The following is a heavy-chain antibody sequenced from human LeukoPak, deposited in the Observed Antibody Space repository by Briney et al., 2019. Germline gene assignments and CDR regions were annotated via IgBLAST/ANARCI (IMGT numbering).Heavy chain of an antibody. D-gene: IGHD3-22*01. CDR2: IYYSGST. CDR3: ARVFSTNYYDGRGWFDP. V-gene: IGHV4-59*01. CDR1: GGSISSYY. Sequence: SETLSLTCTVSGGSISSYYWSWIRQPPGKGLEWIGYIYYSGSTNYNPSLKSRVTISVDTSKNQFSLKLSSVTAADTAVYYCARVFSTNYYDGRGWFDPWGQGTLVTVSS. J-gene: IGHJ5*02.